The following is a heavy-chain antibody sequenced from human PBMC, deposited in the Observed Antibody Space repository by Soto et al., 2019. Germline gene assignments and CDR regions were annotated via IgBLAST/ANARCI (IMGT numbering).Heavy chain of an antibody. V-gene: IGHV1-18*01. D-gene: IGHD5-12*01. J-gene: IGHJ4*02. CDR2: ISAYNGNT. Sequence: ASVKVSCKASGGTFSSYAISWVRQAPGQGLEWMGWISAYNGNTNYAQKLQGRVTMTTDTSTSTAYMELKSLRPDDTAVYYCAREALASSLDYWGQGTLVTVSS. CDR1: GGTFSSYA. CDR3: AREALASSLDY.